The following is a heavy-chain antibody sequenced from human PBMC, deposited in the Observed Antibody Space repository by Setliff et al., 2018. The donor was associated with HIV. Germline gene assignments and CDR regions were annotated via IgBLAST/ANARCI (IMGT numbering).Heavy chain of an antibody. Sequence: SETLSLTCTVSGGSISSYYWSWIRQPAGKRLEFIGRISAAGTINYNPSLRSRVTLSVDTSENQFSLTVNSVTAADTAMYFCARDEGLATGSWWDQSASWYLDYWGHGILVTVSS. D-gene: IGHD6-13*01. CDR2: ISAAGTI. CDR1: GGSISSYY. CDR3: ARDEGLATGSWWDQSASWYLDY. V-gene: IGHV4-4*07. J-gene: IGHJ4*01.